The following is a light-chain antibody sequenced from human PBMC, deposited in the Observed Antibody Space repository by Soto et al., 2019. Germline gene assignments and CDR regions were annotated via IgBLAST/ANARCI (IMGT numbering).Light chain of an antibody. CDR3: QQYGTSPLT. V-gene: IGKV3-20*01. CDR2: GAS. CDR1: QSVNSRY. J-gene: IGKJ4*01. Sequence: EIGLTQSPGTLSLAPGERATLSCRASQSVNSRYLAWYQQKPGQAPTLLIYGASSRATGIPERFSGSGSGADFILTISRLEPEDFAVYYCQQYGTSPLTFGEGTKVEIK.